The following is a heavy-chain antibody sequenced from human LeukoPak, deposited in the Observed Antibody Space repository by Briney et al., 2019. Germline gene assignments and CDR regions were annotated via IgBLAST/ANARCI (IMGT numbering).Heavy chain of an antibody. Sequence: PGGSLRLSCAAPGFTFSSYSMNWVRQAPGKGLEWVSSISSSSSYIYYADSVKGRFTISRDNAKNSLYLQMNSLRAEDTAVYYCASAVTTKKDYWGQGTLVTVSS. CDR1: GFTFSSYS. CDR2: ISSSSSYI. V-gene: IGHV3-21*01. D-gene: IGHD4-17*01. J-gene: IGHJ4*02. CDR3: ASAVTTKKDY.